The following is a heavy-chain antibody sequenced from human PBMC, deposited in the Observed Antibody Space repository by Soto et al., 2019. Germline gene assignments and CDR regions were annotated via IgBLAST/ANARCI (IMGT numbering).Heavy chain of an antibody. CDR3: ARGTRALITSFFAY. CDR1: GYTFTSYG. D-gene: IGHD1-20*01. V-gene: IGHV1-3*01. CDR2: INPGNGNT. J-gene: IGHJ4*02. Sequence: ASVKVSCKASGYTFTSYGMNWVRQAPGRGLEWMGWINPGNGNTKYSQKFQGRVIIERDTSASTAYMELSSLRSADTATYYCARGTRALITSFFAYWGQGIPVTVSS.